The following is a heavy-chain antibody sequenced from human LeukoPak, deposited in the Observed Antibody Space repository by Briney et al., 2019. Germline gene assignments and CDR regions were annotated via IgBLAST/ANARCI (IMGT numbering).Heavy chain of an antibody. Sequence: GGSLRLSCAASGFTFSNYAMTWVRQAPGEGLEWVSGISGSGGSTYHADSVKGRFTISRDNSKNTLSLQMNSLRAEDTAVYYCAKVPVFGVVTHYFNYWGQGTLVTVSS. D-gene: IGHD3-3*01. CDR2: ISGSGGST. J-gene: IGHJ4*02. CDR3: AKVPVFGVVTHYFNY. CDR1: GFTFSNYA. V-gene: IGHV3-23*01.